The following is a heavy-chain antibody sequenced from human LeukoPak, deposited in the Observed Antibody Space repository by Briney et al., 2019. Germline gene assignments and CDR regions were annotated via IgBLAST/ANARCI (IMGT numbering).Heavy chain of an antibody. CDR2: ISWNSGSI. CDR3: AKELMYSSSWYGAFDI. J-gene: IGHJ3*02. V-gene: IGHV3-9*01. CDR1: GFTFSSYG. Sequence: GGSLRLSRAASGFTFSSYGMHWVRQAPGKGLEWVSGISWNSGSIGYADSVKGRFTISRDNAKNSLYLQMNSLRAEDTALYYCAKELMYSSSWYGAFDIWGQGTMVTVSS. D-gene: IGHD6-13*01.